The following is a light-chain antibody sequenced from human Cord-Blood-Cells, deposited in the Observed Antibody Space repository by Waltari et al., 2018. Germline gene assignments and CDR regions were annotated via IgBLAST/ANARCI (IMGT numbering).Light chain of an antibody. J-gene: IGKJ1*01. Sequence: DIQMTQSPSSLSASVGDRVTITCRASQSISSYLNWYQQKPGKAPKLLIYAASSLQGGVPSRFSGSGSGTDFTLTISSRQPEDFATYYCQQSYSTPPTFGQGTKVEIK. CDR3: QQSYSTPPT. V-gene: IGKV1-39*01. CDR2: AAS. CDR1: QSISSY.